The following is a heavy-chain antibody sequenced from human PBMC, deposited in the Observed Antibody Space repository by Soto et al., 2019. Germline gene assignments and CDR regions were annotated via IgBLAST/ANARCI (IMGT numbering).Heavy chain of an antibody. CDR1: GFTFSSYG. Sequence: GSLRLSCAASGFTFSSYGMHWVRQAPGKGLEWVAVMWYDGSNKYYADSVKGRFTISRDNSKNTLYLQMNSLRAEDTAVYYCARGGAPYCSGGSCYHDYWGQGTLVTVSS. J-gene: IGHJ4*02. D-gene: IGHD2-15*01. V-gene: IGHV3-33*01. CDR2: MWYDGSNK. CDR3: ARGGAPYCSGGSCYHDY.